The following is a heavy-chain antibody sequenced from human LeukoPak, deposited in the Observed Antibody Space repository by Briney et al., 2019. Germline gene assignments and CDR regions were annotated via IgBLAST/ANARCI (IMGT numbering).Heavy chain of an antibody. V-gene: IGHV1-18*01. CDR1: GYTFTSYG. D-gene: IGHD1-26*01. J-gene: IGHJ4*02. Sequence: ASVKVSCKASGYTFTSYGISWVRQAPGQGLEWMGWISAYNGNTNYAQKLQGRVTMTRDTSISTAYMELTRLRSDDTAVYYCARYVGVGARASDYWGQGTLVTVSS. CDR2: ISAYNGNT. CDR3: ARYVGVGARASDY.